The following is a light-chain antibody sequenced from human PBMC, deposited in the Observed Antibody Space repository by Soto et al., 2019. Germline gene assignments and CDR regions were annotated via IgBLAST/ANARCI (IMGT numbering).Light chain of an antibody. CDR2: GAS. CDR3: QQRSNWPPT. CDR1: QSVSNSY. Sequence: EIVLTQSPGTLSLSPGERATLSCRASQSVSNSYLAWYQQKPGQAPRLLIYGASNRATGIPDRFSGSGSGTDFTLTISRLEPEDFAVYYCQQRSNWPPTFGPGT. J-gene: IGKJ3*01. V-gene: IGKV3D-20*02.